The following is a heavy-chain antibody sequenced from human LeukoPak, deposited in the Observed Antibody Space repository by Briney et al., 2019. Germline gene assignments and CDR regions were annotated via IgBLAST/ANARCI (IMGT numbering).Heavy chain of an antibody. CDR3: SIHTNNRFDP. V-gene: IGHV3-7*02. J-gene: IGHJ5*02. CDR1: GFIFSSYW. Sequence: GGSLRLSCAASGFIFSSYWMSWVREAPGKGLEWVANINQDGSEKCYVDSVKGRFTISRDNAKNSLYLQMNSLRADDTAVYYCSIHTNNRFDPWGQGTLVTVSS. D-gene: IGHD2-2*01. CDR2: INQDGSEK.